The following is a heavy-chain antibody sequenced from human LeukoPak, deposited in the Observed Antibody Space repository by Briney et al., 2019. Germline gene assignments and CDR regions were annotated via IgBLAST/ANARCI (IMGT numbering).Heavy chain of an antibody. J-gene: IGHJ4*02. CDR3: ARGSMHVYHLYTDY. CDR1: GFTYTNYW. CDR2: IKQDGSER. D-gene: IGHD3-16*01. V-gene: IGHV3-7*01. Sequence: GGSLRLSCAASGFTYTNYWVSWFGQAPGQGLEWVASIKQDGSERYYVDSVKGRFTISRDNAKNSLFLQLSSLRVEDTAVYYCARGSMHVYHLYTDYWGQGTLVTVSS.